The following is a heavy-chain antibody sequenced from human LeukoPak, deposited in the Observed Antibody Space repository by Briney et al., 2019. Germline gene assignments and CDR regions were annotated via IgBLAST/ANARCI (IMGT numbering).Heavy chain of an antibody. J-gene: IGHJ3*02. Sequence: PGGSLRLSCAASGFTFSDYYMRWIRQAPGKGLEGVSYISSSGSTIYYADSVKGRFTISRDNAKNSLYLQMNSLRAEDTAVYYCARDSSSWKNDAFDIWGQGTMVTVSS. CDR3: ARDSSSWKNDAFDI. CDR1: GFTFSDYY. V-gene: IGHV3-11*01. D-gene: IGHD6-13*01. CDR2: ISSSGSTI.